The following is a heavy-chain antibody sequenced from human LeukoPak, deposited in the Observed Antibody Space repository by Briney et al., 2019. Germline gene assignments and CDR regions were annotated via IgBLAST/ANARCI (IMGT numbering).Heavy chain of an antibody. CDR3: VRGGSYFDY. CDR2: ISSDGGGI. CDR1: GFTFDDYA. V-gene: IGHV3-43D*03. J-gene: IGHJ4*02. Sequence: GGSLRLSCAASGFTFDDYAMHWVRQVPGKGLEWLSVISSDGGGISYAASVKGRFTISRDNSKNSQYLQMNSLTTEDTAFYYCVRGGSYFDYWGQGTLVTVSS. D-gene: IGHD1-26*01.